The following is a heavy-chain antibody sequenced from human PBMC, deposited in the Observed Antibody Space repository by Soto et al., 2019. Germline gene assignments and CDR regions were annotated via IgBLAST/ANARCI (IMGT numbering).Heavy chain of an antibody. CDR3: AKETIQVGGPNYFDY. D-gene: IGHD1-1*01. CDR1: GFSFSRYG. J-gene: IGHJ4*02. Sequence: VQLVESGGGVVQPGRSLRLLCEASGFSFSRYGMHWVRKAPGMGLEWVAVISWDGLAQYYADSVKGRFTISRENSQSTLYLQMNSLRTEDTAIYYCAKETIQVGGPNYFDYWGQGALVTVSS. V-gene: IGHV3-30*18. CDR2: ISWDGLAQ.